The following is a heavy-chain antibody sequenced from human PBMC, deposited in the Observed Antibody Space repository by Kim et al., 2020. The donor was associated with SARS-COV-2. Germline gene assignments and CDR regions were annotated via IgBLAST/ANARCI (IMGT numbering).Heavy chain of an antibody. CDR1: GYTLTELS. J-gene: IGHJ5*02. Sequence: ASVKVSCKVSGYTLTELSMHWVRQAPGKGLEWMGGFDPEDGETIYAQKFQGRVTMTEDTSTDTAYMELSSMRSEDTAVYYCATTTDSHSSSWLTSWFDAWGQGTLVTVSS. CDR3: ATTTDSHSSSWLTSWFDA. CDR2: FDPEDGET. V-gene: IGHV1-24*01. D-gene: IGHD6-13*01.